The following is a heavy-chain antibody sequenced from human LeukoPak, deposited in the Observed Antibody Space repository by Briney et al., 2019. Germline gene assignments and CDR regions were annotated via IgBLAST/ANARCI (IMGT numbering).Heavy chain of an antibody. CDR2: ISYDGSNK. Sequence: GRSLRLSCAASGFTFSSYAMHWVRQAPGKGLEWVAVISYDGSNKYYADSVKGRFAMSRDNAKNTLHLQMDSLRVEDTAVYYCLCLEATSTGLIDHWGQGTLVTVSS. CDR3: LCLEATSTGLIDH. D-gene: IGHD5/OR15-5a*01. J-gene: IGHJ4*02. V-gene: IGHV3-30*09. CDR1: GFTFSSYA.